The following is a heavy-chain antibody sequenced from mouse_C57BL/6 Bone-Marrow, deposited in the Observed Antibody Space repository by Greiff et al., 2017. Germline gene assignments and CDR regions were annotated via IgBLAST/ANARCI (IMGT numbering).Heavy chain of an antibody. CDR2: ISSGSSTI. J-gene: IGHJ2*01. Sequence: EVKLVESGGGLVKPGGSLKLSCAASGFTFSDYGMHWVRQAPEQGLEWVAYISSGSSTIYYADTVKGRFTISRDNAKNTLFLQMTSLRSEDTAMYYCARRKGLDYWGQGTTLTVSS. CDR1: GFTFSDYG. V-gene: IGHV5-17*01. CDR3: ARRKGLDY.